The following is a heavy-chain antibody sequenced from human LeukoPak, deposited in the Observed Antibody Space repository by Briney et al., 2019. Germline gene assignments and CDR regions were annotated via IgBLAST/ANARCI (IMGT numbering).Heavy chain of an antibody. J-gene: IGHJ4*02. CDR1: GYTFTGYY. CDR3: ARDLLLDS. CDR2: INPNSGVT. D-gene: IGHD5-18*01. Sequence: GASVKVSCKASGYTFTGYYMHWVRQAPGQGLEWMGWINPNSGVTNYAQNFQGRVTMTRDTSISTAFMELTSLRPDDTAVHYCARDLLLDSWGQGTLVTVSS. V-gene: IGHV1-2*02.